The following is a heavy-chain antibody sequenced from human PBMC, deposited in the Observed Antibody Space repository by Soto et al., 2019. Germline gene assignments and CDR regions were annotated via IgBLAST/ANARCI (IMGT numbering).Heavy chain of an antibody. CDR1: GGAIRRGGYH. V-gene: IGHV4-30-4*01. J-gene: IGHJ4*02. D-gene: IGHD5-18*01. CDR2: TYYSGST. CDR3: ARVGYSYGSLFDY. Sequence: SETLSLACNVSGGAIRRGGYHCVWIQQPPGKGLECIVYTYYSGSTYYNPSLKSRVTISVDTSKNQFSLKLSSVTAADTAVYYCARVGYSYGSLFDYWGQGTLVTVSS.